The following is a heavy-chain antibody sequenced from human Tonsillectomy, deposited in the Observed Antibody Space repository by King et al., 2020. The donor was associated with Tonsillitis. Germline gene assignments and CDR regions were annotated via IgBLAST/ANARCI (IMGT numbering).Heavy chain of an antibody. J-gene: IGHJ4*02. CDR3: ARDQAYTSFDY. Sequence: VQLVESGGGLVQPGGSLKLSCAASEFTFSSSWMTWIRQAPGKGLQWVATIRPDGSEKYYADSVKGRFTVSRNNAKNSLDLQMNSLRSEDTALYYCARDQAYTSFDYWGQGTLVTVSS. D-gene: IGHD6-19*01. CDR2: IRPDGSEK. V-gene: IGHV3-7*04. CDR1: EFTFSSSW.